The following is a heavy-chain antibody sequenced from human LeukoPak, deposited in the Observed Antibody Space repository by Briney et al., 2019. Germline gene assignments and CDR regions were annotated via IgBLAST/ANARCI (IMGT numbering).Heavy chain of an antibody. CDR3: AKDPIVVVVAALYYFDY. D-gene: IGHD2-15*01. CDR1: GFTFTTYW. CDR2: IKGDEMTT. V-gene: IGHV3-74*01. J-gene: IGHJ4*02. Sequence: GGSLRLSCAASGFTFTTYWMHWVRQAPGQGLEWVSRIKGDEMTTNYADSVEGRFTISRDNAKNTVYLEINSLRAEDTAVYYCAKDPIVVVVAALYYFDYWGQGTLVTVSS.